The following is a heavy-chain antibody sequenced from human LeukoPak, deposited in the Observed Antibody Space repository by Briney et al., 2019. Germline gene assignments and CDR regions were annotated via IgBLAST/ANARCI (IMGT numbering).Heavy chain of an antibody. J-gene: IGHJ4*02. V-gene: IGHV5-51*01. CDR2: IYPGDSDT. CDR1: GYSFTNYW. D-gene: IGHD5-12*01. CDR3: ARRDNGFEFFDS. Sequence: GESPKISCKGPGYSFTNYWIGWVRQVAGQGLGWMGIIYPGDSDTRYSPSFQGQVTISADKSISTAYLQWSSLKASDAAMYYCARRDNGFEFFDSWGQGTLVTVSS.